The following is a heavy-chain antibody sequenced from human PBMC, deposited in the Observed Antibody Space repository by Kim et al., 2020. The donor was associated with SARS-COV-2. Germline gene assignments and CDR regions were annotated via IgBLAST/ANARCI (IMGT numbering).Heavy chain of an antibody. V-gene: IGHV3-11*06. CDR1: GFTFSDYY. CDR3: ARGPYGDHPYYYYYGMDV. J-gene: IGHJ6*02. D-gene: IGHD4-17*01. CDR2: ISSSSSYT. Sequence: GGSLRLSCAASGFTFSDYYMSWIRQAPGKGLEWVSYISSSSSYTNYADSVKGRFTISRDNAKNSLYLQMNSLRAEDTAVYYCARGPYGDHPYYYYYGMDVWGQGTTVTVSS.